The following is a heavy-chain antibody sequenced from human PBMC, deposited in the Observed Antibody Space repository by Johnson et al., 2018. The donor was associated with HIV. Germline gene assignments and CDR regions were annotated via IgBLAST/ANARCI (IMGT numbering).Heavy chain of an antibody. CDR1: GFTVSSNY. CDR3: ARDFSDYGDYGRCAFDI. D-gene: IGHD4-17*01. J-gene: IGHJ3*02. CDR2: INWNSGSR. Sequence: VQLVESGGGVVQPGGSLRLSCAASGFTVSSNYMSWVRQAPGKGPEWVSGINWNSGSRGYADSVKGRFTISRDNAKSSLYLQMNSLRAEDTALYYCARDFSDYGDYGRCAFDIWGQGTMVTVSS. V-gene: IGHV3-9*01.